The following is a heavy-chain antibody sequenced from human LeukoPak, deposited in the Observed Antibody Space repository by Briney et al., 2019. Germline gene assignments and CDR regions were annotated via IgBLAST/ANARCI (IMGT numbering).Heavy chain of an antibody. CDR3: ARDISDYGGNSLDFDY. CDR1: GGTFSSYA. V-gene: IGHV1-69*04. J-gene: IGHJ4*02. CDR2: IIPIFGIA. D-gene: IGHD4-23*01. Sequence: SVKVSCKASGGTFSSYAISWVRQAPGQGLEWMGRIIPIFGIANYAQKFQCRVTITADKSTSTAYMELSSLRSEDTAVYYCARDISDYGGNSLDFDYWGQGTLVTVSS.